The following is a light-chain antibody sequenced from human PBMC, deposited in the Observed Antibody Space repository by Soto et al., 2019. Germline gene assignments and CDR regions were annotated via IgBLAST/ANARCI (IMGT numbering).Light chain of an antibody. CDR2: GAS. Sequence: EIVFTQSPGTLSLSPGERASLSCRASQTVSSNYLAWYQQKPGQAPSLLIYGASSRATGIPDRFSGSGSGTDFTLTISSLEPEDFAVYYCQQRSNWPWTFGQGTKVDIK. J-gene: IGKJ1*01. CDR3: QQRSNWPWT. V-gene: IGKV3D-20*02. CDR1: QTVSSNY.